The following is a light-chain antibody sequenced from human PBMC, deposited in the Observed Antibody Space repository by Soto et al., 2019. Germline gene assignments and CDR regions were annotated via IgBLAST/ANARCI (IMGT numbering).Light chain of an antibody. CDR3: LHLNSYSPDT. V-gene: IGKV1-9*01. CDR2: AAS. J-gene: IGKJ3*01. Sequence: SPSFLSASVGDRVTITCRASQGISSFLAWYQXKPGKAPELXXFAASTLQNGVPSRFSGSGSGTEFTLTISSLQPEDFATYYCLHLNSYSPDTFGPGTKVDVK. CDR1: QGISSF.